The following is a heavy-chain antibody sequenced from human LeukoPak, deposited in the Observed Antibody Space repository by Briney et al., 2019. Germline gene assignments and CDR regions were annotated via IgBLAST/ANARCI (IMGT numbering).Heavy chain of an antibody. CDR2: ISYDGSNK. CDR1: GFTFSSYA. V-gene: IGHV3-30*04. J-gene: IGHJ4*02. D-gene: IGHD2-2*01. Sequence: GGSLRLSCAASGFTFSSYAMHWVRQAPGKGLEWVAVISYDGSNKYYADSVKGRFTISRDNSKSTLYLQMNSLRAEDTAVYYCARDHCSSTSCHGYFDYWGQGTLVTVSS. CDR3: ARDHCSSTSCHGYFDY.